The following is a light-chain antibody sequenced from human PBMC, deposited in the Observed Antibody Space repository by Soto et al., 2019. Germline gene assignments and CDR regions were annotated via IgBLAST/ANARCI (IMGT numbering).Light chain of an antibody. CDR2: GNI. CDR3: GAWDDSLNGPV. V-gene: IGLV1-44*01. Sequence: QSVLTQPPSASGTPGQRVTISCSGSSFNIGVNTVNWYQQLPGTAPKLLIYGNIQRPSGVPDRFSGSKSGTSASLAISGLQSEDEADYYCGAWDDSLNGPVFGGGTKLTVL. CDR1: SFNIGVNT. J-gene: IGLJ3*02.